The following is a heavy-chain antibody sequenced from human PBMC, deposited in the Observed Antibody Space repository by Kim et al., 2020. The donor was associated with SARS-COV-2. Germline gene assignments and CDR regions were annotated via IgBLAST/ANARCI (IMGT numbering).Heavy chain of an antibody. CDR1: GGSISSYY. J-gene: IGHJ4*02. CDR3: ARVTKVFDS. CDR2: IYYSGST. Sequence: SETLSLTCTVSGGSISSYYWSWIRQPQGKGLEWIGYIYYSGSTNYNPSPKSRVTISVDTYKNQFSLKLSSVTAAATAAYYCARVTKVFDSWGQGTLATVS. V-gene: IGHV4-59*13.